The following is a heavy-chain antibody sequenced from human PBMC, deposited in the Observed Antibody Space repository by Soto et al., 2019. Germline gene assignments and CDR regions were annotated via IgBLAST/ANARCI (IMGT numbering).Heavy chain of an antibody. Sequence: SETLSLTCTVSGDSISGYYWSWIRQPPGKGLEWIGYIYYSGSTNYNPSLKSRVTISVDTSKNQFSLKLSSVTAADTAEYYCTRARGARYFDLWGQGTLVTGSS. D-gene: IGHD2-15*01. CDR3: TRARGARYFDL. J-gene: IGHJ4*02. V-gene: IGHV4-59*08. CDR2: IYYSGST. CDR1: GDSISGYY.